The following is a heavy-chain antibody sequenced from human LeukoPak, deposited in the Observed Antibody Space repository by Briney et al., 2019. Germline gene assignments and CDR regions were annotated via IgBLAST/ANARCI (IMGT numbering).Heavy chain of an antibody. J-gene: IGHJ6*02. CDR2: ISGSGGST. CDR3: ARYYYYYYGMDV. CDR1: RITFSSYA. V-gene: IGHV3-23*01. Sequence: PGGSLRLSCAASRITFSSYAMSWVRQTPGKRLEWVSAISGSGGSTYYADSVKGRFTISRDTSKNTLYLQMNSLRADDTAVYYCARYYYYYYGMDVWGQGTTVTVSS.